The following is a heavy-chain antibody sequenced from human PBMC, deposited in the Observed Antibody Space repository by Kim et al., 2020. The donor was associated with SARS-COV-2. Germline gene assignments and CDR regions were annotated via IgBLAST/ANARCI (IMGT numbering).Heavy chain of an antibody. CDR2: ISYDGSNK. CDR1: GFTFSSYG. CDR3: ARTTPLPYGMDV. V-gene: IGHV3-30*03. D-gene: IGHD4-17*01. J-gene: IGHJ6*02. Sequence: GGSLRLSCAASGFTFSSYGMHWVRQAPGKGLEWVAVISYDGSNKYYADSVKGRFTISRDNSKNTLYLQMNSLRAEDTAVYYCARTTPLPYGMDVWGQGTTVTVSS.